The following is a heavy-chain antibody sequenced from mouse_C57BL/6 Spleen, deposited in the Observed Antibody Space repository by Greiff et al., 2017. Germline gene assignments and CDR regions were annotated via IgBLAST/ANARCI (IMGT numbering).Heavy chain of an antibody. J-gene: IGHJ4*01. V-gene: IGHV1-82*01. D-gene: IGHD1-1*01. CDR3: ARAITTVVATGAMDY. Sequence: VQLQQSGPELVKPGASVKISCKASGYAFSSSWMNWVKQRPGKGLEWIGRIYPGDGDTNYNGKFKGKATLTADKSSSTAYMQLSSLTSEDSAVYVCARAITTVVATGAMDYWGQGTSVTVSS. CDR2: IYPGDGDT. CDR1: GYAFSSSW.